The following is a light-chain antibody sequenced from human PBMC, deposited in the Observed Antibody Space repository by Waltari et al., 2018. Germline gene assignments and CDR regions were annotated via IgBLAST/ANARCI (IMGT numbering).Light chain of an antibody. V-gene: IGLV2-14*01. CDR2: EVS. CDR3: TSHTTTSTLV. Sequence: QSALTQPAPVPGSPGQSITLPCPGTRSDIGSSDYVSWYQQHPGKAPKLIIYEVSDRPSGVSYRFSGSKSGNTASLTIFGLQPEDEADYHCTSHTTTSTLVFGGGTRLTVL. CDR1: RSDIGSSDY. J-gene: IGLJ2*01.